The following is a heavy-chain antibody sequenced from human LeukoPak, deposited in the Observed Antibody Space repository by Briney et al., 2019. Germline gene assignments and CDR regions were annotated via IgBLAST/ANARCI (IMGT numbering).Heavy chain of an antibody. J-gene: IGHJ5*02. Sequence: PGGSLRLSCAASGFTFSSYEMNWVRQAPGKGLEWVSYISSSGSTIYYADSVKGRFTISRDNAKNSLYLQMNSLRAEDTAVYYCARGFLTSGDCAWGQGTLVTFSS. CDR1: GFTFSSYE. CDR3: ARGFLTSGDCA. V-gene: IGHV3-48*03. CDR2: ISSSGSTI. D-gene: IGHD2-21*01.